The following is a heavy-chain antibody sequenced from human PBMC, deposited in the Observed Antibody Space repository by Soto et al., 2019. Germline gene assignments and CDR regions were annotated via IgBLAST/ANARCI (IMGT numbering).Heavy chain of an antibody. D-gene: IGHD1-26*01. CDR1: GFIFENFG. J-gene: IGHJ5*02. V-gene: IGHV3-23*01. CDR3: AKNQGVELVPLATVDWFDP. CDR2: ISGSGFKK. Sequence: PGGSLRLSCAASGFIFENFGMSWVRQAPGKGLEWISSISGSGFKKYYADSVKGRFTISRDNPKSTVYLELNNLSAEDTAVYHCAKNQGVELVPLATVDWFDPWGQGSVVTVS.